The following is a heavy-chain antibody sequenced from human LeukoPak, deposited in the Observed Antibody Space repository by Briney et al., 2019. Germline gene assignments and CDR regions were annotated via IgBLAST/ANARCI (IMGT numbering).Heavy chain of an antibody. J-gene: IGHJ4*02. Sequence: EPGGSLRLSCAASGFSFSIYWMTWVRQAPGKGLVWVSRIYTDGSYTNYADSVKGRFTISRDNAKNTLSLHMNSLRAEDMAVYYCARGDDESLDHWGQGTLVTVSS. D-gene: IGHD3-16*01. CDR2: IYTDGSYT. CDR1: GFSFSIYW. CDR3: ARGDDESLDH. V-gene: IGHV3-74*01.